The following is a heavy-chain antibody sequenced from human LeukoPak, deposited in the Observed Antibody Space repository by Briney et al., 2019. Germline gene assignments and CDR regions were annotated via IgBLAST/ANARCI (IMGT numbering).Heavy chain of an antibody. CDR1: GYTFTSNY. V-gene: IGHV1-46*01. D-gene: IGHD3-22*01. CDR2: ISPSGGST. J-gene: IGHJ5*02. Sequence: ASVKASCKAFGYTFTSNYMHWVRQAPGQGPEWMGVISPSGGSTTYAQKFQGRVTLTRDMSTSTVYMELSSLRSEDTAVYYCARLDYDSSGYYLGWFDPWGQGTLVTVSS. CDR3: ARLDYDSSGYYLGWFDP.